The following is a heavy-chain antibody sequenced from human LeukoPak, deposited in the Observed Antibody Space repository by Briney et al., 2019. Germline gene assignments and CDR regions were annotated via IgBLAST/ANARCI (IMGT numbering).Heavy chain of an antibody. D-gene: IGHD3-22*01. CDR3: AKDYYYDSSGYSNPLGY. CDR1: GFTFSSYG. CDR2: ISYDGSNK. J-gene: IGHJ4*02. V-gene: IGHV3-30*18. Sequence: GGSLRLSCAASGFTFSSYGMHWVRQAPGKGLEWVAVISYDGSNKYYADPVKGRFTISRDNSKNTLYLQMNSLRAEDTAVYYCAKDYYYDSSGYSNPLGYWGQGTLVTVSS.